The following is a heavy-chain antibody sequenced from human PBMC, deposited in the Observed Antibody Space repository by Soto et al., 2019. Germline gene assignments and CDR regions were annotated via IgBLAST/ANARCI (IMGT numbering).Heavy chain of an antibody. CDR1: GGSISSGYYY. CDR2: IYYSGST. D-gene: IGHD3-3*01. J-gene: IGHJ6*02. V-gene: IGHV4-30-4*01. CDR3: ARDRGVLRFLEWPWGGMDV. Sequence: SETLSLTCTVSGGSISSGYYYWSWIRQPPGKGLEWIGYIYYSGSTYYNPSLKSRVTISVDTSKNQFSLKLSSVTAADTAVYYCARDRGVLRFLEWPWGGMDVWGQGTTVTVSS.